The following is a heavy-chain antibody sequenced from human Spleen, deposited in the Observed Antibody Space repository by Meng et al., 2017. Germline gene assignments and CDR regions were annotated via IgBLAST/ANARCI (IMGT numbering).Heavy chain of an antibody. CDR3: AGGAYYYDSSGPPENYGMDV. Sequence: GSLRLSCAVSGGSISSSNWWSWVRQPPGKGLEWIGEIYHSGSTNYNPSLKSRVTISVDKSKNQFSLKLSSVTAADTAVYYCAGGAYYYDSSGPPENYGMDVWGQGTTVTVSS. CDR1: GGSISSSNW. J-gene: IGHJ6*02. V-gene: IGHV4-4*02. D-gene: IGHD3-22*01. CDR2: IYHSGST.